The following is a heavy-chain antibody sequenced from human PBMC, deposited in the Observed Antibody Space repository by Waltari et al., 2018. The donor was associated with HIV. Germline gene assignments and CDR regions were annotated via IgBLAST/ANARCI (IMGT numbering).Heavy chain of an antibody. CDR2: MFHNGST. Sequence: QVQLQESGPGLVTPSETLSLTCAVSRYSISSGYFWGWNRQPPGKALEWIGSMFHNGSTYYNPSLKSRVTISVDTSKTHFSLKLSSVTSADTAIYYCAREWGTLMVAWFDPWGLGTLVTVSS. CDR1: RYSISSGYF. J-gene: IGHJ5*02. CDR3: AREWGTLMVAWFDP. D-gene: IGHD3-10*01. V-gene: IGHV4-38-2*02.